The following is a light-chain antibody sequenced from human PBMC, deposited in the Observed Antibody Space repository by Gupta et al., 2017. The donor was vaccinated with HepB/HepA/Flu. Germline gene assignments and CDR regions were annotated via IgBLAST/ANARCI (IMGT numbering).Light chain of an antibody. J-gene: IGKJ3*01. CDR2: LGT. CDR1: QSLLHSNGYND. Sequence: IVMTQSPLSLPVTLGEPDSIYCRCSQSLLHSNGYNDLDWYVQKPGQSPQLLIYLGTNRACGVPDRFSGSGSGTDLTLKISRVEAEDVGVYYCKQARQTPLTFGRGTKVDI. V-gene: IGKV2-28*01. CDR3: KQARQTPLT.